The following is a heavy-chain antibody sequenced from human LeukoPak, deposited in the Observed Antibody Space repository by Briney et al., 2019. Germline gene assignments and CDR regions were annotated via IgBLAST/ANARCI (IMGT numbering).Heavy chain of an antibody. D-gene: IGHD6-19*01. CDR1: GYTFTGYY. CDR3: ARDRIESAVAGMGLYNWFDP. J-gene: IGHJ5*02. CDR2: INPNSGGT. Sequence: ASVKVSCKASGYTFTGYYIHWVRQAPGQGLEWMGWINPNSGGTNYAQKFQGRVTMTRDTSTSTVYMELSSLRSEDTAVYYCARDRIESAVAGMGLYNWFDPWGQGTLVTVSS. V-gene: IGHV1-2*02.